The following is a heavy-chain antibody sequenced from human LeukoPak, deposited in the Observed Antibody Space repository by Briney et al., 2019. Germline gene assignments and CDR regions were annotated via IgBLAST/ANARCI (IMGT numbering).Heavy chain of an antibody. CDR2: INSDGSST. Sequence: PGGSLRLSCTDSGFTFSNYWMHWVRQVPGKGLVWVSRINSDGSSTSYADSVKGRFTISRDNAKNTLYLQMNSLRVEDTAVYYCARDYGRSRDYGMDVWGPGTTVTVSS. D-gene: IGHD3-10*01. CDR1: GFTFSNYW. CDR3: ARDYGRSRDYGMDV. J-gene: IGHJ6*02. V-gene: IGHV3-74*01.